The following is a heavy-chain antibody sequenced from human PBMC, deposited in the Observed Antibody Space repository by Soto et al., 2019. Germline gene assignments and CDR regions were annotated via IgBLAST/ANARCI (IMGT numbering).Heavy chain of an antibody. Sequence: ASVKVSCKASGYTFTSYGISWVRQAPGQGLEWMGWISAYNGNTNYAQKLQGRVTMTTDTSTSTAYMELRSLRSDDTAVYYCARDRVRSGGYYYYGMDVWGQGTTVTVSS. CDR3: ARDRVRSGGYYYYGMDV. J-gene: IGHJ6*02. CDR1: GYTFTSYG. CDR2: ISAYNGNT. V-gene: IGHV1-18*01.